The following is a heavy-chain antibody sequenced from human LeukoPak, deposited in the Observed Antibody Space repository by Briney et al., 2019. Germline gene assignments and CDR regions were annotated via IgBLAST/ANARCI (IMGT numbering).Heavy chain of an antibody. V-gene: IGHV4-59*01. Sequence: SETLSLTCTVSGGSISSYYWSWIRQPPGKGLEWIGYIYYSGSTNYNPSLKSRVTISVDTSKNQFSLKLSSVTAADTAVYYCARVLSKYSSVDAFDIWGQGTMVTASS. CDR3: ARVLSKYSSVDAFDI. D-gene: IGHD6-19*01. J-gene: IGHJ3*02. CDR2: IYYSGST. CDR1: GGSISSYY.